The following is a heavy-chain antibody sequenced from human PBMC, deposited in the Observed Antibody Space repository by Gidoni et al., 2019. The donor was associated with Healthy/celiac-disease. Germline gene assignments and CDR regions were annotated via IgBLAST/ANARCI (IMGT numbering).Heavy chain of an antibody. CDR1: GGSISSSSYY. J-gene: IGHJ4*02. CDR2: RYYSGRT. Sequence: QLQLQESGPGLVKPSETLSLTCTVSGGSISSSSYYWGWIRQPPGKGLEWIGSRYYSGRTYYNPARKSRVTISVDTSKNKFSLKLSSVTAADTAVYYCARQGGIVGANYDYWGQGTLVTVS. V-gene: IGHV4-39*01. D-gene: IGHD1-26*01. CDR3: ARQGGIVGANYDY.